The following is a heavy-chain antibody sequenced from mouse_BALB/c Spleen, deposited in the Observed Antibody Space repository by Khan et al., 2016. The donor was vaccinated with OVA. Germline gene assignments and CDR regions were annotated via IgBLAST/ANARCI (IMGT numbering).Heavy chain of an antibody. CDR1: GFTFSDYG. CDR3: ARSWAFDY. V-gene: IGHV5-15*02. CDR2: ISNLAYSI. D-gene: IGHD4-1*01. J-gene: IGHJ4*01. Sequence: EVELVASGGGLVQPGGSRKLSCAASGFTFSDYGMAWVRQAPGQGPEWVAFISNLAYSIYYADTVTGRFTISRENAKNTLYLEMSSLRSEDTAMDYCARSWAFDYWGQGTLVTVSS.